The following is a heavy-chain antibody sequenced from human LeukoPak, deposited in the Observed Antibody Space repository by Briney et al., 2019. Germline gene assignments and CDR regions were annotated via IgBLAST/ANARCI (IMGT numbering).Heavy chain of an antibody. J-gene: IGHJ6*02. Sequence: GGSLRLSCAASGFTFSSYGMHWVRQAPGKGLEWVAVISYDGSNKYYADSVKGRFTISRDNSKNTLYLQMNSLRAEDTAVYYCAKDLSRGNPYYYYYYGMDVWGQGTTVTVSS. CDR1: GFTFSSYG. V-gene: IGHV3-30*18. D-gene: IGHD3-10*01. CDR3: AKDLSRGNPYYYYYYGMDV. CDR2: ISYDGSNK.